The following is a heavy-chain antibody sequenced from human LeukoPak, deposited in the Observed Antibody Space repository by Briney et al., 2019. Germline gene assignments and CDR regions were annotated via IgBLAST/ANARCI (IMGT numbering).Heavy chain of an antibody. V-gene: IGHV1-2*02. CDR3: ARGGSSGYYSFDH. CDR1: GYTFTGYY. Sequence: ASVKVSCKASGYTFTGYYMHWVRQAPGQGLEWMGWINPNSGGTNYAQKFQGRVTMTRDTSISTAYMEVSRLRSDDTAVYYCARGGSSGYYSFDHWGQGTLVTVSS. J-gene: IGHJ4*02. D-gene: IGHD3-22*01. CDR2: INPNSGGT.